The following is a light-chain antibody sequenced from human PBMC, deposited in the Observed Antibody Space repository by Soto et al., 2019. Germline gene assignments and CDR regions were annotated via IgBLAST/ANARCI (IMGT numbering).Light chain of an antibody. V-gene: IGKV1-16*01. CDR2: DAS. CDR3: QQYNTYPWT. J-gene: IGKJ1*01. Sequence: DIQMTQSPSSLSASTGDRVAVTCRASQGISMYLAWYQQKPGKAPKLLIYDASSLESGVPSRFSGSGSGAEFTLTISSLQPDDFATYYCQQYNTYPWTFGQGTKVDIK. CDR1: QGISMY.